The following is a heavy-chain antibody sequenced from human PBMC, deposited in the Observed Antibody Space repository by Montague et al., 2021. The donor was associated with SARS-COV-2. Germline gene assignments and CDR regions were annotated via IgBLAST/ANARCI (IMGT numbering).Heavy chain of an antibody. J-gene: IGHJ4*02. CDR3: ARGSRQWLVRPPHYYYFDY. Sequence: SETLSLTCAVYGGSFSGCYWSWIRQPPGKGLEWIGEINHSGSTNXNPSLKSRVTISVDTSKNQFSLKLSSVTAADTAVYYCARGSRQWLVRPPHYYYFDYWGQGTLVTVSS. CDR2: INHSGST. V-gene: IGHV4-34*01. CDR1: GGSFSGCY. D-gene: IGHD6-19*01.